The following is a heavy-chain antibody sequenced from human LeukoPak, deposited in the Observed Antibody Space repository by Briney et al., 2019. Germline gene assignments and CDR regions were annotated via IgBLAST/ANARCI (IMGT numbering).Heavy chain of an antibody. CDR3: ARDVADTAEYYYDSSPPGY. CDR2: ISAYNGNT. Sequence: ASVKVSCKASGYTFTSYGISWVRQAPGQGLEWMGWISAYNGNTNYAQMLQGRVTMTTDTSTSTAYMELRSLRSDDTAVYYCARDVADTAEYYYDSSPPGYWGQGTLVTVSS. J-gene: IGHJ4*02. D-gene: IGHD3-22*01. CDR1: GYTFTSYG. V-gene: IGHV1-18*01.